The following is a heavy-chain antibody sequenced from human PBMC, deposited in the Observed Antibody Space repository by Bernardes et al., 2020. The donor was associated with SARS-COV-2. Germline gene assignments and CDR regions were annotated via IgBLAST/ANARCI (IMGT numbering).Heavy chain of an antibody. CDR3: AREARGYRYGSAYYYYGMDV. Sequence: SETLSLTCTVSGGSISSYYWSWIRQPPGKGLEWIGYIYYSGSTNYNPSLKSRVTISVDTSKNQFSLKLSSVTAADTAVYYCAREARGYRYGSAYYYYGMDVWGQGTTVTVSS. J-gene: IGHJ6*02. D-gene: IGHD5-18*01. V-gene: IGHV4-59*01. CDR2: IYYSGST. CDR1: GGSISSYY.